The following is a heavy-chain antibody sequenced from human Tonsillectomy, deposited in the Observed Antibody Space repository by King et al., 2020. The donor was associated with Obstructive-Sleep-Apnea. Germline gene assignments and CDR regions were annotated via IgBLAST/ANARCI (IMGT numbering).Heavy chain of an antibody. D-gene: IGHD6-13*01. CDR3: ARGAAAAGRGLPLDY. Sequence: VQLVQSGAEVKKPGASVKVSCKASGYTFTSYGISWVRQAPGQGLECMGWISAYNGNTNYAQKLQGRVTMTTAPSTSTAYMELRSLRSDDTAVYYCARGAAAAGRGLPLDYWGQGTLVTVSS. CDR2: ISAYNGNT. V-gene: IGHV1-18*04. CDR1: GYTFTSYG. J-gene: IGHJ4*02.